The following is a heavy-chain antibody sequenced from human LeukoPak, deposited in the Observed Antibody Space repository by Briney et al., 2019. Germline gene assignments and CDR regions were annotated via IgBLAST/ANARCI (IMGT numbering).Heavy chain of an antibody. J-gene: IGHJ6*03. CDR3: ARNRGSTVITDHYYYYYMDV. CDR1: GGSISISSYY. V-gene: IGHV4-39*07. Sequence: SETLSLTCTVSGGSISISSYYWGWIRQPPGKGLEWIGSIYYGGSTYYNPSLKSRVTMSVDTSKNQFSLKLSSVTAADTAVYYCARNRGSTVITDHYYYYYMDVWGKGTTVTVSS. CDR2: IYYGGST. D-gene: IGHD4-11*01.